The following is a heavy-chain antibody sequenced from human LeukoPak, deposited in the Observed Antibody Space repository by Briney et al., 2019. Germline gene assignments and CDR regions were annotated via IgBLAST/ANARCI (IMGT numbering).Heavy chain of an antibody. CDR1: GYSFTRYW. Sequence: GGALKISCKGSGYSFTRYWIGWGRQLPGKGVEWMVIIYPGDSDTIYSPSFQDQVTISSHKSISTAYLQWSSLKASDTAMYYCATRINGAPAFDFWGQGTLVAVSS. CDR2: IYPGDSDT. CDR3: ATRINGAPAFDF. D-gene: IGHD2-15*01. V-gene: IGHV5-51*01. J-gene: IGHJ4*02.